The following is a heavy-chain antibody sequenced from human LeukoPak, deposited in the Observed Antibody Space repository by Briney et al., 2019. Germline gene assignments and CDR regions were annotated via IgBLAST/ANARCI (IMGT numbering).Heavy chain of an antibody. CDR2: IYTSRST. CDR1: GCSICCGRCE. CDR3: ARDILPSGWYLNAFDI. V-gene: IGHV4-61*02. D-gene: IGHD6-19*01. Sequence: SETLSLTCSVSGCSICCGRCERSWMRQPAGKGLEWIGRIYTSRSTHYNPSRKSRVTISVDPSKSQFSLKLSSVTAADTAVYYCARDILPSGWYLNAFDIWGQGTMVTVSS. J-gene: IGHJ3*02.